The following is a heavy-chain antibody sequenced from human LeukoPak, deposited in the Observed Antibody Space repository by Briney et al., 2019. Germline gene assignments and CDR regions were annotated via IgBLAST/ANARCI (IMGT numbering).Heavy chain of an antibody. J-gene: IGHJ5*02. CDR3: ARGMITMTGPMPWFDP. D-gene: IGHD2-2*01. CDR1: GGSISSNYW. Sequence: SETLSLTCAVSGGSISSNYWWNWVRQPPGKGLEWIGEVSRSGSTNYDPSLKRRVTISEDKSKNQFSLNLTSVTAADTAVYYCARGMITMTGPMPWFDPWGQGTLVTVSS. V-gene: IGHV4-4*02. CDR2: VSRSGST.